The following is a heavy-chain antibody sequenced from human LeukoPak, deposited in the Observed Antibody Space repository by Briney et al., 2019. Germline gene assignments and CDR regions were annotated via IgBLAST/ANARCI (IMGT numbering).Heavy chain of an antibody. CDR2: ISSSSSYI. D-gene: IGHD6-6*01. CDR1: GFTFSSYS. J-gene: IGHJ4*02. Sequence: GGSLRLSCAASGFTFSSYSMNWVRQAPGKGLEWVSSISSSSSYIYYADSVKGRFTISRDNAKNSLYLQVNSLRAEDTAVYYCARGGHSSSETDYWGQGTLVTVSS. V-gene: IGHV3-21*01. CDR3: ARGGHSSSETDY.